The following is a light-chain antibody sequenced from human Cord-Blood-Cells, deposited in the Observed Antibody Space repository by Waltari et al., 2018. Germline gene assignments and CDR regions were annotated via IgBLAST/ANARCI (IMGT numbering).Light chain of an antibody. CDR3: CSYAGSSTFEV. CDR1: SSDVGSYNL. CDR2: EGS. V-gene: IGLV2-23*03. J-gene: IGLJ2*01. Sequence: SALTQPASVSGSPGQSITISCTGTSSDVGSYNLVSWYQQHPGKAPKLRIYEGSKRPSGVSNRFSGSKSVNTASLTISGLQAEDEADYYCCSYAGSSTFEVFGGGTKLTVL.